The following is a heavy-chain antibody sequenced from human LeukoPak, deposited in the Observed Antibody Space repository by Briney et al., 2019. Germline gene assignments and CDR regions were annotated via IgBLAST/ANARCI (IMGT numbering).Heavy chain of an antibody. D-gene: IGHD3-3*01. V-gene: IGHV4-34*01. CDR1: GGSFSGYY. CDR2: INHSGST. CDR3: ARGRLHYDFWSGYLDAFDI. J-gene: IGHJ3*02. Sequence: PSETLSLTCAVYGGSFSGYYWSWIRQPPGKGLEWIGEINHSGSTNYNPSLKSRVTISVDTSKNQFSLKLSSVTAADTAVYYCARGRLHYDFWSGYLDAFDIWGQGTMVTVSS.